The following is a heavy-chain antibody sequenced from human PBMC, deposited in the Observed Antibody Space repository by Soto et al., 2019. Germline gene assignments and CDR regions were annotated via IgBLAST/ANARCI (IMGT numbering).Heavy chain of an antibody. CDR2: INHSGST. D-gene: IGHD3-16*01. CDR3: ARSPRGSHYYYYMDV. V-gene: IGHV4-34*01. CDR1: GGSFSGYY. Sequence: SETLSLTCAVYGGSFSGYYWSWIRQPPGKGLEWIGEINHSGSTNYNPSLKSRVTISVDTSKNQFSLKLSSVTAADTAVYYCARSPRGSHYYYYMDVWGKGTTVTVSS. J-gene: IGHJ6*03.